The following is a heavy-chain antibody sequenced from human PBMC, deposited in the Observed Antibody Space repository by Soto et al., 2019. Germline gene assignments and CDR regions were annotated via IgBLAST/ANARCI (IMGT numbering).Heavy chain of an antibody. J-gene: IGHJ3*02. CDR2: IYSGGST. Sequence: EVQLVESGGGLIQPGGSLRLSCAASGFTVSSNYMSWVRQAPGKGLEWVSVIYSGGSTYYADSVKGRFTISRDNSKNTLYLQMNSLRAEDTAVYYCARDWNSYGYNAFDIWGQGTMVTVSS. CDR1: GFTVSSNY. D-gene: IGHD5-18*01. V-gene: IGHV3-53*01. CDR3: ARDWNSYGYNAFDI.